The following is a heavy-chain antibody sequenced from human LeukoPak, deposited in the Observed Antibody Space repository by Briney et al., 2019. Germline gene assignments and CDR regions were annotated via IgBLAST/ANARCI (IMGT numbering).Heavy chain of an antibody. CDR2: INRSGST. CDR3: ARGPHTGVNYYDSSGYYY. D-gene: IGHD3-22*01. J-gene: IGHJ4*02. CDR1: GGSFSGYF. V-gene: IGHV4-34*01. Sequence: PSETLSLTCAVYGGSFSGYFWSWIRQPPGKGLEWIGEINRSGSTNYNPSLKSRVTISVDTSKNQFSLKLSSVTAAETAVYYCARGPHTGVNYYDSSGYYYWGQGTLVTVSS.